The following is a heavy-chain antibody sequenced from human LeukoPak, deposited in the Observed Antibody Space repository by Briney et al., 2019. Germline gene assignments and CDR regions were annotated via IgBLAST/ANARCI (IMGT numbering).Heavy chain of an antibody. CDR2: ISSSSSYI. D-gene: IGHD3-22*01. V-gene: IGHV3-21*01. Sequence: PGGSLRHSCAASGFTFSSYSMNWVRQAPGKGLEWVSSISSSSSYIYYADSVKGRFTISRDNAKNSLYLQMNSLRAEDTAVYYCARDFDYYDSSGYYEGIDYWGQGTLVTVSS. CDR3: ARDFDYYDSSGYYEGIDY. J-gene: IGHJ4*02. CDR1: GFTFSSYS.